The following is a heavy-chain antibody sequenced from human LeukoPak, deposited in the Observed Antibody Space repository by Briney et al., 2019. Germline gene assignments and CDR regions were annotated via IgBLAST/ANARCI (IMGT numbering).Heavy chain of an antibody. CDR3: ARDPSPSYSSGFDY. CDR1: GGTFSSYA. Sequence: ASVKVSCKASGGTFSSYAISWVRQAPGQGLEWMGGIIPIFGTANYAQKLQGRVTITADESTSTAYMELSSLRSEDTAVYYCARDPSPSYSSGFDYWGQGTLVTVSS. D-gene: IGHD6-19*01. CDR2: IIPIFGTA. J-gene: IGHJ4*02. V-gene: IGHV1-69*13.